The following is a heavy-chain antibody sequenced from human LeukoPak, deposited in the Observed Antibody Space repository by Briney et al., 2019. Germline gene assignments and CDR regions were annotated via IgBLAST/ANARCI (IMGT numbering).Heavy chain of an antibody. V-gene: IGHV4-30-2*01. D-gene: IGHD2-15*01. CDR2: IYHSGST. Sequence: SQTLSLTCTVSGGSISSGGYYWSWIRQPPGKGLEWIGYIYHSGSTYYNPSLKSRVTISVDRSKNQFSLKLSSVTAADTAVYYCARALWAPTPETPFDYWGQGTLVTVSS. CDR3: ARALWAPTPETPFDY. J-gene: IGHJ4*02. CDR1: GGSISSGGYY.